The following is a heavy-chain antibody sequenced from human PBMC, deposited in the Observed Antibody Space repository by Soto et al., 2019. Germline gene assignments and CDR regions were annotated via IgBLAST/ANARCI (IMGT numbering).Heavy chain of an antibody. CDR2: IDHSGST. CDR3: ARGSASYYYYGMDV. Sequence: QVQLQQWGAGLLKPSETLSLTCAVYGGSFSGYYWSWIRQPPGKGLEWIGEIDHSGSTNYNPSLKSRVTISVDTSKNQFSLKLSSVTAADTAVYYCARGSASYYYYGMDVWGQGTTVTVSS. J-gene: IGHJ6*02. V-gene: IGHV4-34*01. CDR1: GGSFSGYY.